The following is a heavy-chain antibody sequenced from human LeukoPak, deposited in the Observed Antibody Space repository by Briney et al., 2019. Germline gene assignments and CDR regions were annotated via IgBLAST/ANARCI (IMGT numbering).Heavy chain of an antibody. CDR3: AKWGGYDILTGYYVSDF. Sequence: GGSLRLSCAASGFIFRNYAMSWVRQAPGKGLEWVSAITGSGDTTYYADSVKGRFTISRDNSKNTLYVEMNTLRAEDTAVYYCAKWGGYDILTGYYVSDFWGQGTLVTVSS. CDR2: ITGSGDTT. CDR1: GFIFRNYA. J-gene: IGHJ4*02. D-gene: IGHD3-9*01. V-gene: IGHV3-23*01.